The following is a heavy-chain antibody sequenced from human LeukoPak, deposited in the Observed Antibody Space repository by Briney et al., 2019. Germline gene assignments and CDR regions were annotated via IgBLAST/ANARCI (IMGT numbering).Heavy chain of an antibody. Sequence: GGSLRLSCAASGFTLSNYNMNWVRQAPGKGLEWVSFISDSSSHTFYSDSVKGRFTVSRDNVKKSLYLQMNSLRAEDTAIYYCARDGERGAAAGYWGQGTLVTVSS. D-gene: IGHD6-13*01. CDR3: ARDGERGAAAGY. V-gene: IGHV3-48*01. CDR2: ISDSSSHT. J-gene: IGHJ4*02. CDR1: GFTLSNYN.